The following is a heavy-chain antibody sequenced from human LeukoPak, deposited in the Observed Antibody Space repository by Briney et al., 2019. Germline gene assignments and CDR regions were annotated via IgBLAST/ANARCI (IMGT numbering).Heavy chain of an antibody. D-gene: IGHD4-17*01. J-gene: IGHJ4*02. CDR1: GFTFSSYA. CDR3: AKGSLSGDYIPAIDNYFDH. CDR2: ISYDGSNK. V-gene: IGHV3-30-3*01. Sequence: PGRSLRLSCAASGFTFSSYAMHWVRQAPGKGLEWVAVISYDGSNKYYADSVKGRFTISRDNSKNTLYLQMNSLRADDTAVYYCAKGSLSGDYIPAIDNYFDHWGQGTLVTVSS.